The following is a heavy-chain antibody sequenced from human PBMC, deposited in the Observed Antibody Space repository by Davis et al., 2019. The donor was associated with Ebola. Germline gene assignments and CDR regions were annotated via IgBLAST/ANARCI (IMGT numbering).Heavy chain of an antibody. CDR1: GGSFSGYY. CDR2: INHSGST. Sequence: MPGGSLRLSCAVYGGSFSGYYWSWIRQPPGKGLEWIGEINHSGSTNYNPSLKSRVTISVDTSKNQFSLKLSPVTAADTAVYYCARGRRYSYGPPRYWGQGTLVTVSS. CDR3: ARGRRYSYGPPRY. V-gene: IGHV4-34*01. D-gene: IGHD5-18*01. J-gene: IGHJ4*02.